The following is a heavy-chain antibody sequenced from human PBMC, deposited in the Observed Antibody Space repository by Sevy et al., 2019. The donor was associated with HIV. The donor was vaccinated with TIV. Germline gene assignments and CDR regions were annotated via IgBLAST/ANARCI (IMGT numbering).Heavy chain of an antibody. CDR1: GGYMTSSSYY. V-gene: IGHV4-39*01. D-gene: IGHD2-2*01. J-gene: IGHJ3*02. CDR3: ARPLPNASGAFDI. CDR2: ICYGGST. Sequence: SETLSLTCTVSGGYMTSSSYYWGWIRQPPGKGLEWIGSICYGGSTYYYPSLNSRVTISVDTSKNQFSLKMSSVTAADTAVYYCARPLPNASGAFDIWGQGTMVTVSS.